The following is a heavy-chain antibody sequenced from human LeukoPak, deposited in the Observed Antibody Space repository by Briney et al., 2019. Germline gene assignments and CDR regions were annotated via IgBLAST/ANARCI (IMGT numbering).Heavy chain of an antibody. CDR3: ARGRVGATLYYFDY. CDR1: GFTFNGYG. D-gene: IGHD1-26*01. Sequence: GGSLRLSCAASGFTFNGYGIHWVRQAPGKGLEWVAFISFDGSNKYYADSVKGRITISRDNSKNTLYLQMNSLRVEDTAVYYCARGRVGATLYYFDYWGQGTLVTVSS. CDR2: ISFDGSNK. J-gene: IGHJ4*02. V-gene: IGHV3-30*03.